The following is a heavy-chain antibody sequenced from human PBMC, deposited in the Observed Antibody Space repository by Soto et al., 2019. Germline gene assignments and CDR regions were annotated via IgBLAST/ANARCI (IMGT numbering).Heavy chain of an antibody. J-gene: IGHJ5*02. CDR2: INAYNGNT. CDR3: ARGLPPFDP. CDR1: GYTFTSYG. V-gene: IGHV1-18*01. Sequence: QVQLVQSGAEVKKPGASVKVSCKASGYTFTSYGISWVRQAPGQGLEWMGWINAYNGNTNYAQKLQGRVTMTTDTPPSTAYLGLRSLRSGDTAVYVCARGLPPFDPWGQGTLVTVSS.